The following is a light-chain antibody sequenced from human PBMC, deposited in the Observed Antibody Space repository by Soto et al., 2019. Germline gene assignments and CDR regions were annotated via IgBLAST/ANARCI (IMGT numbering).Light chain of an antibody. Sequence: DLPMTQSPSSLSASVGDRVTITCRASQSISSYLNWYQQKPGKAPKLLIYAASILQSGVPSRFSGSGSGTDFTLTISSLQPEDFGTYYCQQSYSTPPYTFGQGTKLEIK. J-gene: IGKJ2*01. CDR1: QSISSY. CDR3: QQSYSTPPYT. V-gene: IGKV1-39*01. CDR2: AAS.